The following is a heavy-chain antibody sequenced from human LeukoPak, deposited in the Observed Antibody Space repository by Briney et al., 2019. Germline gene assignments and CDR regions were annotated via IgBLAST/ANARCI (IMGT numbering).Heavy chain of an antibody. CDR3: ARNHSPAYCGGDCYDPNWFDP. Sequence: ASVKVSFKASGYTFTSYGISWVRQAPGQGLEWMGIINPSGGSTSYAQKFQGRVTMTRDTSTSTVYMELSSLRSEDTAVYYCARNHSPAYCGGDCYDPNWFDPWGQGTLVTVSS. CDR2: INPSGGST. CDR1: GYTFTSYG. D-gene: IGHD2-21*01. V-gene: IGHV1-46*01. J-gene: IGHJ5*02.